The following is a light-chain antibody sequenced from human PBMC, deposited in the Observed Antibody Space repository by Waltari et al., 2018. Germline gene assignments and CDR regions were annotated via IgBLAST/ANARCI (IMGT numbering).Light chain of an antibody. CDR1: QTIYRH. CDR2: DAS. V-gene: IGKV1-39*01. J-gene: IGKJ1*01. Sequence: DIQMTQSPASLSASVGDRLTITCRASQTIYRHLNWYQQKPGHAPDLLIFDASNLPGGVPSRFSGSGSGTDFTLTISSLQPDDFATYYCQQYNSYSAFGQGTKVEIK. CDR3: QQYNSYSA.